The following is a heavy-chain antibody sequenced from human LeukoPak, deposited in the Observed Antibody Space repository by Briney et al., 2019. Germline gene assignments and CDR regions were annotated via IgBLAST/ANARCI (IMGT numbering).Heavy chain of an antibody. D-gene: IGHD6-19*01. CDR1: GYTFTSYA. Sequence: ASVKVSCKASGYTFTSYAMNWVRQAPGQGLEWMGWINTNTGNPTYAQGFTGRFVFSLDTSVGTAYLQISSLKAEDTAVYYCARCLPGIAVAGGFYNWFDPWGQGTLVTVSS. CDR3: ARCLPGIAVAGGFYNWFDP. CDR2: INTNTGNP. J-gene: IGHJ5*02. V-gene: IGHV7-4-1*02.